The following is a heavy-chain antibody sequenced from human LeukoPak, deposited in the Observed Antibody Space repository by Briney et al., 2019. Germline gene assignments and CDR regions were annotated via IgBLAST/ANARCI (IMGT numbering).Heavy chain of an antibody. J-gene: IGHJ5*02. D-gene: IGHD3-10*01. CDR2: ISSSSSTI. CDR3: ARVASGSYYWFDP. Sequence: GGSLRLSCAASGFTFSSYSMNWDRQAPGKGLEWVSYISSSSSTIYYADSVRGRFTISRDNAKNSLYLQMNSLRAEDTAVYYCARVASGSYYWFDPWGQGTLVTVSS. CDR1: GFTFSSYS. V-gene: IGHV3-48*01.